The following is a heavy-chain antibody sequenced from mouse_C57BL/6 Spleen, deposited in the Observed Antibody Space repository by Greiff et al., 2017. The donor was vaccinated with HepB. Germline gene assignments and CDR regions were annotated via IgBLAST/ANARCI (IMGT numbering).Heavy chain of an antibody. Sequence: QVQLQQPGAELVRPGTSVKLSCKASGYTFTSYWMHWVKQRPGQGLEWIGVIDPSDSYTNYNQKFKGKATLTVDTSSSTAYMQLSSLTSEDSAVYYCAREGYDYDGRVFAYWGQGTLVTVSA. J-gene: IGHJ3*01. CDR1: GYTFTSYW. D-gene: IGHD2-4*01. CDR3: AREGYDYDGRVFAY. V-gene: IGHV1-59*01. CDR2: IDPSDSYT.